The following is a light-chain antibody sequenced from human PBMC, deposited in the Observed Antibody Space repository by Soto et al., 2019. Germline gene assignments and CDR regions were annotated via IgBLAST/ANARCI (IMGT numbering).Light chain of an antibody. J-gene: IGKJ1*01. Sequence: DIQMTQSPSSLSASVGDRVTITSRAIQSISSYLNWYQQKPGKAPKLLIYAASSLQSGVPSRFSGSGSGTDFTLTISSLQPEDFATYYCQQSYSTPPWTSGQGTKVDIK. CDR3: QQSYSTPPWT. CDR2: AAS. CDR1: QSISSY. V-gene: IGKV1-39*01.